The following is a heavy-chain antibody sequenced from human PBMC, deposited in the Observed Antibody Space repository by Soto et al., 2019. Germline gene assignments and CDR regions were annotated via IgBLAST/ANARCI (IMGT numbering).Heavy chain of an antibody. CDR3: AKVKTWTYLDY. CDR1: GFTFSDYA. V-gene: IGHV3-23*01. D-gene: IGHD5-12*01. J-gene: IGHJ4*02. Sequence: PGGSLRLSCAASGFTFSDYAMIWVRQAPGKGLEWVSSISGSGGSTYYADSVKGRFTISRDTSTNTLYVQMNSLRAEDTAIYYCAKVKTWTYLDYWGQGTLVTVSS. CDR2: ISGSGGST.